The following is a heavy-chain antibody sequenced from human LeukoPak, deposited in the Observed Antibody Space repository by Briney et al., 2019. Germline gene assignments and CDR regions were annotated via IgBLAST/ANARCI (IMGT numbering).Heavy chain of an antibody. CDR2: INPNSGGT. CDR1: GYTLTGYY. D-gene: IGHD6-13*01. V-gene: IGHV1-2*02. J-gene: IGHJ4*02. CDR3: ARDSIAAAGAFDY. Sequence: ASVKVSCKASGYTLTGYYMHWVRQAPGPGLEWMGWINPNSGGTNYAQKFQGRVTMTRDTSISTAYMELSRLRSDDTAVYYCARDSIAAAGAFDYWGQGTLVTVSS.